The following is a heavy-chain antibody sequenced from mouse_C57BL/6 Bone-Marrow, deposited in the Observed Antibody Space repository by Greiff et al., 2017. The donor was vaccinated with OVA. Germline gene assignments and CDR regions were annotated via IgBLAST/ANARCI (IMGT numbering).Heavy chain of an antibody. Sequence: QVQLKQPGAELVMPGASVKLSCKASGYTFNSYWMHWVKQRPGQGLEWIGEIDPSDSYTNYNQKFKGKSTLTVDKSSSTAYMQLSSLTSEDSAVYYCARYDYFYYYAMDYWGQGTSVTVSS. V-gene: IGHV1-69*01. CDR2: IDPSDSYT. CDR3: ARYDYFYYYAMDY. CDR1: GYTFNSYW. J-gene: IGHJ4*01. D-gene: IGHD2-4*01.